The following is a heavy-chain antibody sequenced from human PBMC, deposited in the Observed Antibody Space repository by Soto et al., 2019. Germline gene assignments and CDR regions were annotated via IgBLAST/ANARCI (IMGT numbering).Heavy chain of an antibody. J-gene: IGHJ6*02. CDR2: INHSGST. CDR3: ARGKADGSSSYYYYGMDV. CDR1: GGSFSGYY. Sequence: SETLSLTCAVYGGSFSGYYWSWIRQPPGKGLEWIGEINHSGSTNYNPSLKSRVTISVDTSKNQFSLKLSSVTAADTAVYYCARGKADGSSSYYYYGMDVWGQGTTVTVSS. V-gene: IGHV4-34*01. D-gene: IGHD6-13*01.